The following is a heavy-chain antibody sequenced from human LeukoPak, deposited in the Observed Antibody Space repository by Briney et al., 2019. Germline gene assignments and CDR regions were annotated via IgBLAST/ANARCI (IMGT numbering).Heavy chain of an antibody. Sequence: GGSLRLSCAASGFSFSNYGMSWVRQAPGKGLEWVSSISTSGSSTYYVDSVKGRFTISRDNSKNTLYLQMNSLRAEDTAVYYCARDSGSGSYYNAWGQGTLVTVSS. D-gene: IGHD3-10*01. J-gene: IGHJ5*02. CDR2: ISTSGSST. CDR1: GFSFSNYG. CDR3: ARDSGSGSYYNA. V-gene: IGHV3-23*01.